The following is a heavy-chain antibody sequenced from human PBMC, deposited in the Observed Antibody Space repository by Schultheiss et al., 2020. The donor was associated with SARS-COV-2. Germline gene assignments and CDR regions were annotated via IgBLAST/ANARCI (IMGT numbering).Heavy chain of an antibody. CDR2: IYHSGNT. Sequence: SETLSLTCAVSGGSISSTNWWSWVRQPPEKGLEWIGEIYHSGNTKYNPSLGSRVTISVDKSKNQFSLKLSSVTAADTAVYYCARFSGSYYNYYYYMDVWGKGTTVTVSS. CDR3: ARFSGSYYNYYYYMDV. D-gene: IGHD1-26*01. J-gene: IGHJ6*03. CDR1: GGSISSTNW. V-gene: IGHV4-4*02.